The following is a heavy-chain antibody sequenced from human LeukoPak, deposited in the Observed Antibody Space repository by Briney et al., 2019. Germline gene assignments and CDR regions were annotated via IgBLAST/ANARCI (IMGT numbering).Heavy chain of an antibody. J-gene: IGHJ5*02. CDR2: ISSSGSPI. V-gene: IGHV3-48*03. Sequence: GGSLRLSCAASGFTFSRYEMNWVRQSPGKGLEGVSYISSSGSPIYYADSVKGRFTISRDNAKNSLYLQMNSLRAEDTAVYYCAREPVNWFDPWGQGTLVTVSS. CDR1: GFTFSRYE. CDR3: AREPVNWFDP.